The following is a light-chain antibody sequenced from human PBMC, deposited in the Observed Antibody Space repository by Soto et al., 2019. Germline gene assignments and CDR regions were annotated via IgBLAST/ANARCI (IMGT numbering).Light chain of an antibody. CDR2: DAS. J-gene: IGKJ5*01. CDR3: QLRSELPIT. V-gene: IGKV3-11*01. CDR1: QSVPST. Sequence: THYPSTLYVSPGARATLSCRATQSVPSTLAWYQQKPGQAPRLLIHDASTRATGIPARFSGSGSVTDFTLTISSLEPEDFAVYYCQLRSELPITFGHGRRLEIK.